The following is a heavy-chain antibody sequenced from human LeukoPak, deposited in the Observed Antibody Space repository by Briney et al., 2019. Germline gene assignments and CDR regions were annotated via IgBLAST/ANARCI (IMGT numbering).Heavy chain of an antibody. CDR2: ISAYNGNT. J-gene: IGHJ4*02. D-gene: IGHD3-10*01. V-gene: IGHV1-18*01. CDR3: SRTSVGSILPYDYGSGSPHDY. Sequence: ISWVRQAPGQGLEWMGWISAYNGNTNYAQKLQGRVTMTTDTSTSTAYMEPRSLRSGDTAVYYFSRTSVGSILPYDYGSGSPHDYWGQGTLVTVSS.